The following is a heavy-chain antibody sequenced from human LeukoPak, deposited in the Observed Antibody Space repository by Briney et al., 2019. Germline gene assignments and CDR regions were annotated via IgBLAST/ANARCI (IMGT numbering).Heavy chain of an antibody. V-gene: IGHV4-39*01. D-gene: IGHD2-8*01. CDR2: IYYSGST. CDR3: ARLFCTNGVCHFDY. J-gene: IGHJ4*02. CDR1: SGSTSSSSNY. Sequence: ASETLSLTCTVSSGSTSSSSNYWGWFRQPPGKGLEWIGSIYYSGSTYYSPSLKSRVTISVDTSKNQYSLRLSSVTAADTAVYYCARLFCTNGVCHFDYWAQGTLVTVSS.